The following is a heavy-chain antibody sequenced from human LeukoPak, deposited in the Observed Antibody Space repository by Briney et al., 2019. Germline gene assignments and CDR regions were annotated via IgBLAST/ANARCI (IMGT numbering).Heavy chain of an antibody. CDR3: ARVHAAYPFDY. J-gene: IGHJ4*02. V-gene: IGHV3-48*01. D-gene: IGHD2-15*01. Sequence: AGGSLRLSCAASGFTFSSFSMNWVRQAPGKGLEWVSYISTSSSTMYYADSVEGRFTISRDNAKNSLYLQMNSLRAEDTAVYYCARVHAAYPFDYWGQGTLVTVSS. CDR2: ISTSSSTM. CDR1: GFTFSSFS.